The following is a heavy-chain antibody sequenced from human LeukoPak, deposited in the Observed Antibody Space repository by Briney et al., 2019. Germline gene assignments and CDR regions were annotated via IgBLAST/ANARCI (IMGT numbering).Heavy chain of an antibody. CDR3: ARLMTTVTTSDY. CDR1: GYTFTSYG. CDR2: ISGYNGNT. D-gene: IGHD4-11*01. V-gene: IGHV1-18*01. J-gene: IGHJ4*02. Sequence: ASVKVSCKASGYTFTSYGIGWVRQAPGQGLEWMGWISGYNGNTNYAQNLQGRVTMTTDTSTSTAYMELRSLRSDDTAVYYCARLMTTVTTSDYWGQGTLVTVSS.